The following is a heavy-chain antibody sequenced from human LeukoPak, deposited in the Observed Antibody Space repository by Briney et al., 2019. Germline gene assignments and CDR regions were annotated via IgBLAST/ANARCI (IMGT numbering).Heavy chain of an antibody. D-gene: IGHD1-1*01. V-gene: IGHV1-46*01. CDR3: ARDLRIPTGTTKGDDAFDI. CDR2: INPSDGST. J-gene: IGHJ3*02. CDR1: GYTFTIYY. Sequence: ASVKVSCKASGYTFTIYYMHWVRLAPGQGLEWMGIINPSDGSTSYAQKFQGRVTMTRDTSTSTVHMELSSLRSEDTAVYYCARDLRIPTGTTKGDDAFDIWGQGTMVTVSS.